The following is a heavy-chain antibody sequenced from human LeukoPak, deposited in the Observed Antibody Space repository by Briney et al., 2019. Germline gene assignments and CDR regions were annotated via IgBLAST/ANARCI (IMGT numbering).Heavy chain of an antibody. D-gene: IGHD6-13*01. CDR3: ARDDSSSWFYYYIDV. J-gene: IGHJ6*03. CDR1: GGSISSGSYY. Sequence: PSETLSLTCTVSGGSISSGSYYWNWIRQPAGKGLEWIGRIYTSGSTNYNPFLKSRVTISVDTSKNQFSLRLSSVTAADTAVYYCARDDSSSWFYYYIDVWGKGTTVTVSS. CDR2: IYTSGST. V-gene: IGHV4-61*02.